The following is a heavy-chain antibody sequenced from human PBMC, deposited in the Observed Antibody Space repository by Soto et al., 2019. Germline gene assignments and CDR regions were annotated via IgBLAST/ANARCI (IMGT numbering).Heavy chain of an antibody. CDR1: GFTFSSYA. Sequence: EVQLVESGGGLVQPGGSLRLSCAASGFTFSSYAMHWVRQAPGKGLEYVSVITSNGGNTGYASSVKGRFTISRDNSKNTLYLQMGSLRAEDMAVYYCARRIPFGYGMDVWGQGTTVTVSS. D-gene: IGHD2-21*01. J-gene: IGHJ6*02. CDR2: ITSNGGNT. V-gene: IGHV3-64*01. CDR3: ARRIPFGYGMDV.